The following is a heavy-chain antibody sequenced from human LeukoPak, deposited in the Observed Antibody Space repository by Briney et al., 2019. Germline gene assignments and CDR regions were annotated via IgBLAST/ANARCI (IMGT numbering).Heavy chain of an antibody. CDR1: GRSISGYY. CDR3: ARYYCIGDSCYRTNWLDP. J-gene: IGHJ5*02. V-gene: IGHV4-59*01. CDR2: IYYNGNT. D-gene: IGHD2-15*01. Sequence: PSETLSLTCTVSGRSISGYYRSWIRQTPGRGREWIVYIYYNGNTNYNASLKGRVAMSVDTSKNQFSLNLNSVTAADTAVYYCARYYCIGDSCYRTNWLDPWGQGTLVVVSS.